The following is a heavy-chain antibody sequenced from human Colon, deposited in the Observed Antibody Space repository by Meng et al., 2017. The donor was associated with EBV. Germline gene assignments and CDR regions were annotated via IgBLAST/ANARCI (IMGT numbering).Heavy chain of an antibody. CDR3: ARRGPSGNFSP. Sequence: QVQVQAGGAGLLQPSGTLSLTCAVYGGSFSDYYWTWIRQPPVTGLERIGEINHSGSTNYNPSLKSRVTMSVDTSKNQFSLKVSSVTAADSAVYYCARRGPSGNFSPWSQGALVTVSS. J-gene: IGHJ5*02. D-gene: IGHD3-10*01. V-gene: IGHV4-34*01. CDR1: GGSFSDYY. CDR2: INHSGST.